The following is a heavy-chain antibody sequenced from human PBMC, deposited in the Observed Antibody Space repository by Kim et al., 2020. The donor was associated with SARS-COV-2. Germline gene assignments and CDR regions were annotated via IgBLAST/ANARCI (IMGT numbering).Heavy chain of an antibody. CDR1: GGSISSSSYY. CDR3: ARRGFWNYQGDY. J-gene: IGHJ4*02. Sequence: SETLSLTCTVSGGSISSSSYYWGWIRQPPGKGLEWIGSIYYSGSTYYNPSLKSRVTISVDTSKNQFSLKLSSVTAADTAVYYCARRGFWNYQGDYWGQGTLVTVSS. CDR2: IYYSGST. V-gene: IGHV4-39*01. D-gene: IGHD1-7*01.